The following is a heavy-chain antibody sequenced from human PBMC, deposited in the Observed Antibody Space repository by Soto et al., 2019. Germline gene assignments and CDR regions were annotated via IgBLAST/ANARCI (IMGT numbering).Heavy chain of an antibody. V-gene: IGHV3-48*01. D-gene: IGHD5-18*01. CDR1: GFTFSSYS. CDR2: ISSSSSTI. Sequence: GGSLRLSCAASGFTFSSYSMNWVRQAPGKGLEWVSYISSSSSTIYYADSVKGRFTISRDNAKNSLYLQMNSLRAEDTAVYYCARDASIQLWDPGDYGMDVWGQGTTVTVSS. J-gene: IGHJ6*02. CDR3: ARDASIQLWDPGDYGMDV.